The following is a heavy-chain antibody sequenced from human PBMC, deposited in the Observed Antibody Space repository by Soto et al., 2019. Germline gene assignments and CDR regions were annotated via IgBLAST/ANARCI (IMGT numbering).Heavy chain of an antibody. Sequence: QVQLVQSGAEVKKHGASVKVSCKASGFTFITYDISWVRQAGQGLEWMGWMNPSNGNTGYAQKFRGRLTMTRNTSISTAYMELSTLRSDDSAVYFCARRKERSGPYYLDLWGQGTLVTVSS. D-gene: IGHD6-25*01. V-gene: IGHV1-8*01. J-gene: IGHJ4*02. CDR3: ARRKERSGPYYLDL. CDR1: GFTFITYD. CDR2: MNPSNGNT.